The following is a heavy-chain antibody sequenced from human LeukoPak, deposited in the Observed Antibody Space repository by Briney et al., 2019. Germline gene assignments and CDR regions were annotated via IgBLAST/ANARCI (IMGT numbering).Heavy chain of an antibody. V-gene: IGHV1-69*06. CDR3: ARARNSIGIAAAGTSLNWFDP. D-gene: IGHD6-13*01. J-gene: IGHJ5*02. Sequence: SVKVSCKASGGTFSSYAISWVRQAPGQGLEWMGGIIPIFGTANYAQKFQGRVTITADKSTSTAYMELSSLRSEDTAVYYCARARNSIGIAAAGTSLNWFDPWGQGTLVTVSS. CDR1: GGTFSSYA. CDR2: IIPIFGTA.